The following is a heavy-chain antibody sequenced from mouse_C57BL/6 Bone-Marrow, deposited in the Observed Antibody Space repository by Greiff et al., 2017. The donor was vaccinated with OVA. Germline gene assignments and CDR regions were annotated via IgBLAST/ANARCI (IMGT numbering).Heavy chain of an antibody. CDR3: ALGSIFAY. Sequence: QVQLKQSGPGLVAPSQSLSITCTVSGFSLTSYAISWVSQPPGKGLEWLGVICAGGGTNYNSALKSRLSISKDNSKSQVFLKMNSLLTDDTARYYCALGSIFAYWGQGTLVTVSA. J-gene: IGHJ3*01. V-gene: IGHV2-9-1*01. CDR1: GFSLTSYA. D-gene: IGHD1-1*01. CDR2: ICAGGGT.